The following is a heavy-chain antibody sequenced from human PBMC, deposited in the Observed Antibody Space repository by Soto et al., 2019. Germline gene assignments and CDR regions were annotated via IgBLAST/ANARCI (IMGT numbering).Heavy chain of an antibody. Sequence: QVQLQQWGAGLLKPSETLSLTCAVYGGSFSGYYWSWIRQPPGKGLEWIGEINHSGSTNYNPSLKSRVTISVDTSKNQFSLKLSSVTAADTAVYYCASTPRRATHSQEYFDYWGQGTLVTVSS. V-gene: IGHV4-34*01. CDR1: GGSFSGYY. J-gene: IGHJ4*02. CDR2: INHSGST. D-gene: IGHD5-12*01. CDR3: ASTPRRATHSQEYFDY.